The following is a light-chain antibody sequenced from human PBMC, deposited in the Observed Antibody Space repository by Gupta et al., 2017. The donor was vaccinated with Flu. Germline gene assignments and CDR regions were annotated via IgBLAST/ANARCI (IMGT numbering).Light chain of an antibody. CDR3: QQGYRTPPYT. Sequence: SILSASVGDRVTITCRAGQNIDTYLNWYQQKPGKAPQLLIYAASSLHSGVPSRFSGSGSGTDFTLTISSRQPEDFASYYCQQGYRTPPYTFGQGTKLEMK. CDR2: AAS. J-gene: IGKJ2*01. CDR1: QNIDTY. V-gene: IGKV1-39*01.